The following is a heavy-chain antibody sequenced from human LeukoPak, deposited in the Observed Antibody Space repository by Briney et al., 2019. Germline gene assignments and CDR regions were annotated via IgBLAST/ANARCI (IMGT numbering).Heavy chain of an antibody. Sequence: ASVKVSCTASGYIFTGYYMHWVRQAPGQGLEWMGWFNPDSGGTNYAQKFQGRVTMTRDTSISTAYMELSRLRSDDTAVYYCARVDDRGHYYDSSGPRKLFDYWGKGTLVTVSS. V-gene: IGHV1-2*02. CDR1: GYIFTGYY. D-gene: IGHD3-22*01. J-gene: IGHJ4*02. CDR3: ARVDDRGHYYDSSGPRKLFDY. CDR2: FNPDSGGT.